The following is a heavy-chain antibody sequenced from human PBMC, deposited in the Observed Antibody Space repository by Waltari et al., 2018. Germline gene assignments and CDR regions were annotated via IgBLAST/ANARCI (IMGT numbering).Heavy chain of an antibody. D-gene: IGHD3-22*01. Sequence: QAQLVQSGGGVVQPGRSLRLSCAASGFTFSSYTFNWLRQAPGERVGGVAVISYDGSNKQCADTGKGRFSISKENTKNTLHLQMDSLRPEDTAVYYCARNGDYYDSAAYYRPWGQGTLGTVSS. V-gene: IGHV3-30-3*01. CDR3: ARNGDYYDSAAYYRP. CDR2: ISYDGSNK. CDR1: GFTFSSYT. J-gene: IGHJ4*02.